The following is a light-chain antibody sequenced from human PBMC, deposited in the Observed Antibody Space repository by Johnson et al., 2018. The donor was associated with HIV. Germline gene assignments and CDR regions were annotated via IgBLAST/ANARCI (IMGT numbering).Light chain of an antibody. CDR3: GTWDSGLGAVYV. J-gene: IGLJ1*01. CDR1: SSNIGNNY. CDR2: DNN. Sequence: HSVLTQPPSVSAAPGQKVTISCSGSSSNIGNNYVSWYQQLPGTAPKLLIYDNNKRPSGIPDRFSGSKSGTSATLGITGLQTGDETDYYCGTWDSGLGAVYVCGPGTKVTVL. V-gene: IGLV1-51*01.